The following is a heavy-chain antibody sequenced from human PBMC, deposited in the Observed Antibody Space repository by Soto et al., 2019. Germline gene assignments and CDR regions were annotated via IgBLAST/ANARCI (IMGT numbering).Heavy chain of an antibody. V-gene: IGHV3-21*01. D-gene: IGHD2-15*01. CDR3: ARDCRGGSCYPGMDV. CDR1: GFNFNSYT. CDR2: ISSSGYI. J-gene: IGHJ6*02. Sequence: GGSLRLSCAASGFNFNSYTINWVRQAPGKRLEWLSSISSSGYIFSTASVRGRFTISRDNAKNSVYLQITSLRADYTAVYFCARDCRGGSCYPGMDVWGQGTTVTVSS.